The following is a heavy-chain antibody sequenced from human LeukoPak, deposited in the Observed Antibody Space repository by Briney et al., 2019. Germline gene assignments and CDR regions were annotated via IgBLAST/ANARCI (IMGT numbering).Heavy chain of an antibody. J-gene: IGHJ4*02. CDR2: VSGSGGST. D-gene: IGHD3-22*01. Sequence: GGSLRLSCAASGFTFSSYAMSWVRQAPGKGLEWVSAVSGSGGSTYYADSVKGRFTISRDNSKNTLYLQMNSLRAEDTAVYYCAKIVGTMIVMVIGPADYWGQGTLVTVSS. CDR3: AKIVGTMIVMVIGPADY. V-gene: IGHV3-23*01. CDR1: GFTFSSYA.